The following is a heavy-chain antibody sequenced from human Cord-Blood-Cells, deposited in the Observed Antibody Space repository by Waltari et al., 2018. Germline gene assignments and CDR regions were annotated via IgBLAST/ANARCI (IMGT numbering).Heavy chain of an antibody. CDR1: GFTFISYW. D-gene: IGHD2-15*01. V-gene: IGHV3-74*01. CDR2: INSDGSST. Sequence: EVQLVESGGGLVQPGGSLRLSWAASGFTFISYWLHLVRQAPGKGLVLFSRINSDGSSTSYADSVKGRFTISRDNAKNTLYLQMNSLRAEDTAVYYCARGVAGDAFDIWGQGTMVTVSS. J-gene: IGHJ3*02. CDR3: ARGVAGDAFDI.